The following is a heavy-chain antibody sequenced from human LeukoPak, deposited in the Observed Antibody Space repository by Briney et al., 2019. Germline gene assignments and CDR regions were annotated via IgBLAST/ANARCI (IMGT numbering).Heavy chain of an antibody. Sequence: PGGSLRLSCAASGFTFSSYEMNWVRQAPGKGLEWVSYISSSGTIIHYAESVKGRFTVSRDNAQNSLHLQMNSLRAEDTAVYYCARAVNPHYSDSSGFDSWGQGTLVTVSS. CDR2: ISSSGTII. CDR3: ARAVNPHYSDSSGFDS. CDR1: GFTFSSYE. D-gene: IGHD3-22*01. J-gene: IGHJ4*02. V-gene: IGHV3-48*03.